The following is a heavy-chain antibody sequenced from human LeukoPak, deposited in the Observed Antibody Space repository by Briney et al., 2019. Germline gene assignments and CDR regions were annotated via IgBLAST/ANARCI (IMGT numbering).Heavy chain of an antibody. J-gene: IGHJ4*02. CDR1: DFSFITYA. V-gene: IGHV3-23*01. CDR2: ISGGGDAT. CDR3: ARAGVDTAMEPEGY. Sequence: GGSLRLSCAASDFSFITYAMSWVRQAPGKGLEWVSTISGGGDATYYADSVKGRFTISRDNSKNTLYLQMNSLRAEDTAVYYCARAGVDTAMEPEGYWGQGTLVTVSS. D-gene: IGHD5-18*01.